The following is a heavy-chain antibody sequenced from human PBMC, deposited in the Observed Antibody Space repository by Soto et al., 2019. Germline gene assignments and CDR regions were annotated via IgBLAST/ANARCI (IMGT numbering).Heavy chain of an antibody. Sequence: ASVKVSCKASGDTFTANYIHWVRQAPGQGFEWMGWINPKSGGTKYPQKFQGRVTMTRDTSLSTVYMALTRLTSDDTALYYCTRVSREPVSDIWGQGTLVTVSS. CDR2: INPKSGGT. CDR3: TRVSREPVSDI. CDR1: GDTFTANY. V-gene: IGHV1-2*02. J-gene: IGHJ4*02. D-gene: IGHD1-20*01.